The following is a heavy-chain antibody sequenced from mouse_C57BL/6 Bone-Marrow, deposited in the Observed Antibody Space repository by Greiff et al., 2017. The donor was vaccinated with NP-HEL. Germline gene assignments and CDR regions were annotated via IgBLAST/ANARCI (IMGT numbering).Heavy chain of an antibody. Sequence: QVQLKESGAELVMPGASVKLSCKASGYTFTSYWMHWVKQRPGQGLEWIGEIDPSDSYTNYNQKFKGKSTLTVDKSSSTAYMQLSSLTSEDSAVYYCAGDDYYYWGQGTTLTVSS. D-gene: IGHD2-4*01. CDR2: IDPSDSYT. CDR1: GYTFTSYW. J-gene: IGHJ2*01. V-gene: IGHV1-69*01. CDR3: AGDDYYY.